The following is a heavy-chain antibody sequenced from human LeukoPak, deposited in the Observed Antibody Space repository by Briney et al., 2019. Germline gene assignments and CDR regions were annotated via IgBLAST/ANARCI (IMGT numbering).Heavy chain of an antibody. D-gene: IGHD2-21*02. J-gene: IGHJ3*02. CDR2: INRDGTTT. V-gene: IGHV3-74*03. Sequence: PTGGSLRLSCAASGFTFSSYWMHWVRHAPGKGLVWVSRINRDGTTTTYADSVKGRFTISRDNAKNTLYLQMNSLRTEDTAVYYCARDPATIMVVTDMNGFDIWGQGTLVTVSS. CDR1: GFTFSSYW. CDR3: ARDPATIMVVTDMNGFDI.